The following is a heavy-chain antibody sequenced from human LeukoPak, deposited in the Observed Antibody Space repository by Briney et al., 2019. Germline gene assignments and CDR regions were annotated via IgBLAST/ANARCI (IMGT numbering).Heavy chain of an antibody. J-gene: IGHJ4*03. D-gene: IGHD3-9*01. CDR2: IIPIFGTA. CDR1: GGTFSSYA. Sequence: GSSVKVSCKASGGTFSSYAISWVRQAPGQGLEWMGGIIPIFGTANYAQKFQGRVTITADKSTSTAYMELSSLRSEDTAVYYCARLQLRYYDWLSPIGYFDYWGQGTLVTVSS. CDR3: ARLQLRYYDWLSPIGYFDY. V-gene: IGHV1-69*06.